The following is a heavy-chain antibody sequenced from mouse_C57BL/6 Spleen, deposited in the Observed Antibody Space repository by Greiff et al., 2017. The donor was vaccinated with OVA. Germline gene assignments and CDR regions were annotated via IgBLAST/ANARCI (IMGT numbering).Heavy chain of an antibody. CDR1: GYTFTSYW. CDR3: ASQLRTTYFDY. Sequence: VQLQQPGAELVKPGASVKLSCKASGYTFTSYWMHWVKQRPGQGLEWIGMIHPNSGSNNYTEKFKSKATLTVDKSSSTAYMQLSSLTSEDSAVYYCASQLRTTYFDYWGQGTTLTVSS. D-gene: IGHD3-2*02. J-gene: IGHJ2*01. CDR2: IHPNSGSN. V-gene: IGHV1-64*01.